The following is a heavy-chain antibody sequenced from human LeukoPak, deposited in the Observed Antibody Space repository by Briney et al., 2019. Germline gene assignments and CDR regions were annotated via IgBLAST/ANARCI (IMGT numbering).Heavy chain of an antibody. V-gene: IGHV3-33*06. J-gene: IGHJ4*02. D-gene: IGHD6-19*01. CDR1: GFSFNTYG. CDR2: IWYDGSNK. Sequence: GRSLRLSCAASGFSFNTYGMHWLRQAPGKGLEWVAVIWYDGSNKYHADSVKGRFTISRDNSRSTLYLQMNSLRAEDTAVYYCAKDHREAVALDYWGQGTLVTVSS. CDR3: AKDHREAVALDY.